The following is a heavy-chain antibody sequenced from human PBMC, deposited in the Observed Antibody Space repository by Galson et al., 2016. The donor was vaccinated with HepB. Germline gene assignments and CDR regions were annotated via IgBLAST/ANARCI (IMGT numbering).Heavy chain of an antibody. D-gene: IGHD6-6*01. CDR2: ISFDGSDK. CDR1: GFTFSSYA. Sequence: SLRLSCAASGFTFSSYAMHWVRQAPGKGLKWMAIISFDGSDKYYADSVKGRFTISRDNSKNTLYLQMSSLRADDTAVYYCARTPYSSASRAKSYYFDYWGQGTLVTVSS. CDR3: ARTPYSSASRAKSYYFDY. V-gene: IGHV3-30*04. J-gene: IGHJ4*02.